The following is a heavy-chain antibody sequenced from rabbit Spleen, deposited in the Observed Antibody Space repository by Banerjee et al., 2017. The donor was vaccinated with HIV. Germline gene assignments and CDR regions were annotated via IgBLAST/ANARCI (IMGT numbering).Heavy chain of an antibody. Sequence: QSLEESGGDLVKPGASLTLTCTASGFSFSSNHWICWVRQAPGKGLEWIACIYAGSSGSTYYASWAKGRFTISKTSSTTVTLQMTSLTVADTATYFCARTIYDSISGYYLWGQCTLVTVS. CDR1: GFSFSSNHW. D-gene: IGHD1-1*01. J-gene: IGHJ3*01. CDR3: ARTIYDSISGYYL. V-gene: IGHV1S40*01. CDR2: IYAGSSGST.